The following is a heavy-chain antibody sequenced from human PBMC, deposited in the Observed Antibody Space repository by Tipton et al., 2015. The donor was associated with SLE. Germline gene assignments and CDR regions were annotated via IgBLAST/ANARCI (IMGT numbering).Heavy chain of an antibody. Sequence: TLSLTCAVSDGSFSGYYWTWIRQPPGKGLEWIGEINHSGSTNYNPSLKSRVTISEDTSKNQFTLKLSSVTAADTAVFYCARLGSFYYGSGSHSAFDIWGQGTMVTVSS. CDR3: ARLGSFYYGSGSHSAFDI. D-gene: IGHD3-10*01. CDR2: INHSGST. CDR1: DGSFSGYY. J-gene: IGHJ3*02. V-gene: IGHV4-34*01.